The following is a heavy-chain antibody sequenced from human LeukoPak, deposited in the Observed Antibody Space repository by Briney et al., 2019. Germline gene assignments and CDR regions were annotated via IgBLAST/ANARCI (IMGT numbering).Heavy chain of an antibody. CDR3: AKGGHSFDY. D-gene: IGHD2-15*01. V-gene: IGHV3-33*06. J-gene: IGHJ4*02. CDR2: IWYDGSNK. Sequence: PGRSLRLSCAASGFTFSSYGMHWVRQAPGKGLEWVAVIWYDGSNKYYADSVKGRFTISRDNSKNTLYLQMNSLRAKDTAVYYCAKGGHSFDYWGQGTLVTVSS. CDR1: GFTFSSYG.